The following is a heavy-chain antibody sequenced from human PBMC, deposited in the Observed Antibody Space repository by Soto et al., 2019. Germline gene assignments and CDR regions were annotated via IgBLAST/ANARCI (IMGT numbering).Heavy chain of an antibody. Sequence: SVKVSCKASGGTFSIYAISGVLQAPGQGLEWMGGIIPIFGTANYAQKFQGRVTITADKSTSTAYMELSSLRSEDTAVYYCTGITWFRGMDVWGQGTPVTVSS. CDR3: TGITWFRGMDV. V-gene: IGHV1-69*06. D-gene: IGHD3-10*01. J-gene: IGHJ6*02. CDR1: GGTFSIYA. CDR2: IIPIFGTA.